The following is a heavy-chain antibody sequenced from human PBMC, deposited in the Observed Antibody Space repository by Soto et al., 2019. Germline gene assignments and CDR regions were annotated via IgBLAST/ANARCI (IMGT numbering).Heavy chain of an antibody. Sequence: QVQLVQSGAEVKKPGSSVTVSCKASGDTFSSYAISWVRQAPGQGLEWMGGIIPIFGTANYAQKFQGRVTITADESTSTAYMDPSSLRSEDTAVYYCARGVVPAANEEYYIDYWGQGTLVTVSS. D-gene: IGHD2-2*01. CDR1: GDTFSSYA. CDR3: ARGVVPAANEEYYIDY. CDR2: IIPIFGTA. V-gene: IGHV1-69*01. J-gene: IGHJ4*02.